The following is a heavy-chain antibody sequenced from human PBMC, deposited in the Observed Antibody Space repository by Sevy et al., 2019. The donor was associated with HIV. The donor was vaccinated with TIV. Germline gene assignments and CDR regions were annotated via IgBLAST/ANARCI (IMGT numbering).Heavy chain of an antibody. D-gene: IGHD3-9*01. V-gene: IGHV3-7*03. CDR1: GFDFNNHW. J-gene: IGHJ4*02. CDR3: ARLPTGLQSFNYLLSTYFDS. Sequence: GGSLRLSCAASGFDFNNHWMSWVRQAPEKGLEWVANIKHDGSETYYVDSLEGRFTISRDNAKNRLSLQINDLRAEDTAMYYCARLPTGLQSFNYLLSTYFDSWGQGTLVTVSS. CDR2: IKHDGSET.